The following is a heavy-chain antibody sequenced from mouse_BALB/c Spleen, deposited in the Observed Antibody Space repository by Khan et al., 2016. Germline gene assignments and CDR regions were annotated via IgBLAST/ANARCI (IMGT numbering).Heavy chain of an antibody. CDR1: GYTFTDYS. CDR2: INTETGEP. D-gene: IGHD2-1*01. CDR3: ARYGNAWFAY. Sequence: QVQLQQSGPELKKPGETVKISCKASGYTFTDYSMHWVKQAPGKGLKWMGWINTETGEPTYADDFKGRFAFSLETSASTAYLQINNLKNEDTATYFCARYGNAWFAYWGQGTLVTVSA. V-gene: IGHV9-2-1*01. J-gene: IGHJ3*01.